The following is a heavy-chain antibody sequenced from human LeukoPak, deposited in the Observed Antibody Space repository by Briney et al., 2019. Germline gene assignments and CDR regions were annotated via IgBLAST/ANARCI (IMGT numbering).Heavy chain of an antibody. D-gene: IGHD1-26*01. J-gene: IGHJ6*02. CDR1: GFTFGDYA. CDR3: TRDLDTGSGSYYYYYYGMDV. V-gene: IGHV3-49*04. Sequence: GGSLRLSCTASGFTFGDYAMTWVRQAPGKGLEWVGFIRSKAYGGTREYAASVKGRFTISRDDSKSIAYLQMNSLKTEDTAVYYCTRDLDTGSGSYYYYYYGMDVWGQGTTVTVSS. CDR2: IRSKAYGGTR.